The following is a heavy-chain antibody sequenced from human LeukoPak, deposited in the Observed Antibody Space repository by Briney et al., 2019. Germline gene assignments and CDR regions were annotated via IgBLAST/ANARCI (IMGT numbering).Heavy chain of an antibody. V-gene: IGHV4-59*01. J-gene: IGHJ4*02. CDR2: IYYSGNT. CDR1: GGSISPYY. Sequence: SETLSLTCTVSGGSISPYYWSWVRQPPGKGLEWLGYIYYSGNTDYNPSLKSRVAISVDTSKNQFSLKLSSVTAADTAVYYCARSTGSTMFIDYWGREPWSPSPQ. D-gene: IGHD3-10*02. CDR3: ARSTGSTMFIDY.